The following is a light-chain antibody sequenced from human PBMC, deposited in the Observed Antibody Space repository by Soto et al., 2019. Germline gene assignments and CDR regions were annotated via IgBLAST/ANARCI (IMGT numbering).Light chain of an antibody. CDR1: QSVSSY. V-gene: IGKV3-11*01. Sequence: EIVLTQSPATLSLSPGERATLSCRASQSVSSYLAWYQQKPGQAPRLLIYDASNRATGIPARFSGSGSGTDFTLTXSSLEXEDFAVYYCQQRSNWPRTFGGGTKVEIK. J-gene: IGKJ4*01. CDR3: QQRSNWPRT. CDR2: DAS.